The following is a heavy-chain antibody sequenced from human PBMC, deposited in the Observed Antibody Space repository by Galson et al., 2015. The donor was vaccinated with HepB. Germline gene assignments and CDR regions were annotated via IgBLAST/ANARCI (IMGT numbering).Heavy chain of an antibody. CDR1: GFTFSNYW. V-gene: IGHV3-7*05. CDR2: IKEDGSEK. J-gene: IGHJ4*02. D-gene: IGHD4-11*01. Sequence: SLRLSCAASGFTFSNYWMNWVRQAPGKGLEWVANIKEDGSEKYYVDSVKGRFTISRDNAKNSLYLQMNSLRAEDTAIYYCVTVTTYWGQGTLVTVSS. CDR3: VTVTTY.